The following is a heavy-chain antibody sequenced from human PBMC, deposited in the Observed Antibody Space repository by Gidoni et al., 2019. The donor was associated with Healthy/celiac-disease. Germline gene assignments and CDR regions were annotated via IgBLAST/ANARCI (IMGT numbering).Heavy chain of an antibody. D-gene: IGHD6-6*01. V-gene: IGHV4-34*01. Sequence: QVQLQQWGAGLLKPSETLSLTFAVYGGSFSGYYWSWIRQPPWKGLEWIGEINHSGSTNYNPSLKSRVTISVDTSKNQFSLKLSSVTAADTAVYYCARTSISSSNWFDPWGQGTLVTVSS. J-gene: IGHJ5*02. CDR1: GGSFSGYY. CDR2: INHSGST. CDR3: ARTSISSSNWFDP.